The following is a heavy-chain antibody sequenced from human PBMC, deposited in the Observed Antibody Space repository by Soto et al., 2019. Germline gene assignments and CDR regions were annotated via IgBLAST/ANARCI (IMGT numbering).Heavy chain of an antibody. CDR1: GFSFTTYW. CDR2: IYPGESNV. CDR3: ARAPNNVNWFPEAFDV. V-gene: IGHV5-51*01. D-gene: IGHD3-9*01. J-gene: IGHJ3*01. Sequence: PWESLKISCKVSGFSFTTYWICWVRQMPGKGLEWMGIIYPGESNVRYSPSFQGQGTISDDKSTSTVYLQWSSLEASDSAMYYCARAPNNVNWFPEAFDVWGQGTKVTVSS.